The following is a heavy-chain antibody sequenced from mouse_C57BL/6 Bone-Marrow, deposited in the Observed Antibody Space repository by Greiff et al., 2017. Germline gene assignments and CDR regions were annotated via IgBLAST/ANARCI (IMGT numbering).Heavy chain of an antibody. CDR1: GFNIKDDY. V-gene: IGHV14-4*01. Sequence: VQLQQSGAELVRPGASVKLSCTSSGFNIKDDYIHWMKQRPEQGLEWIGWIDPENGDTEYASRFQGKATITADTSSNTAYLQLSSLTSEDTAVYYCTTQYCWGQGTTLTVSS. CDR2: IDPENGDT. CDR3: TTQYC. J-gene: IGHJ2*01.